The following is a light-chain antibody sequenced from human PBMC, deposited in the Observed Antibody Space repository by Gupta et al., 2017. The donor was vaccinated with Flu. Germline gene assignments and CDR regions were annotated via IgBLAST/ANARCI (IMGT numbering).Light chain of an antibody. CDR2: GAS. V-gene: IGKV3-20*01. CDR3: QQYGSSPLYT. J-gene: IGKJ2*01. CDR1: QSVSSSY. Sequence: EVVLTQPPGTLSLSPGEKPTLSCRASQSVSSSYLAWYQQKPGQAPRLLIYGASSRATGIPDRFSGSGSGTDFTLTISRLEPEDFAVYYCQQYGSSPLYTFGQGTKLEIK.